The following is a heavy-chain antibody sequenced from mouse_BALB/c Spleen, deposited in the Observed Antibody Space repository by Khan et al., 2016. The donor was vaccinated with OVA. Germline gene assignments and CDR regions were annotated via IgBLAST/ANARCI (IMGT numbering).Heavy chain of an antibody. CDR2: INSDGDYT. Sequence: EVQLVESGGGLVKPGGSLKLSCAASGFTFSTYAMSWVRQTPEKRLEWVATINSDGDYTYYPDNVTGRFTISRDNAKNTLYLQMRSLRSEDTAMYYCARSAYGNFAYWGQGTLVTVAA. V-gene: IGHV5-9-3*01. CDR3: ARSAYGNFAY. J-gene: IGHJ3*01. D-gene: IGHD2-1*01. CDR1: GFTFSTYA.